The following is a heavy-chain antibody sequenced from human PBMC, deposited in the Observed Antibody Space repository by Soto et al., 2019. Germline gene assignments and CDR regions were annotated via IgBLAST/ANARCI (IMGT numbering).Heavy chain of an antibody. V-gene: IGHV4-59*01. D-gene: IGHD6-19*01. Sequence: PXGTLSLNCSDSGGYISGSYWSWMRQSPGKGLEWLGYVYYTGSTNYSPSLRSRVSISVDTSKNEFSLRLSSVTAADTAVYFCARSVAVPGAHIDYWGQGTQVTVSS. CDR1: GGYISGSY. CDR3: ARSVAVPGAHIDY. CDR2: VYYTGST. J-gene: IGHJ4*02.